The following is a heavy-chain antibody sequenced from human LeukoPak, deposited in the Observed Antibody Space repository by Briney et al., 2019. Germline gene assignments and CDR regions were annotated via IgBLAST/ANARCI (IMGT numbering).Heavy chain of an antibody. D-gene: IGHD5-24*01. Sequence: GGSLRLSCAASGFTFSSYSMNWVRQAPGKGLEWVSSISSSSSYIYYADSVKGRFTISRDNAKNSLYLQMDGLRAEDTAVYYCARDLGEMATEFDYWGQGTLVTVSS. V-gene: IGHV3-21*01. CDR3: ARDLGEMATEFDY. CDR1: GFTFSSYS. J-gene: IGHJ4*02. CDR2: ISSSSSYI.